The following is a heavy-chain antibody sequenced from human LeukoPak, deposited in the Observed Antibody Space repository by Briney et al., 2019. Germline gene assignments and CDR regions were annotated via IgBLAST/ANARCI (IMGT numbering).Heavy chain of an antibody. CDR1: GGSISSYY. D-gene: IGHD4-23*01. J-gene: IGHJ3*02. Sequence: SETLSLTCTVSGGSISSYYWSWIRQPPGKGLEWIGYIYHSGSTYYNPSLKSRVTISVDRSKNQFSLKLSSVTAADTAVYFCARGYGDNSGAFDIWGQGTLVTVSS. CDR2: IYHSGST. CDR3: ARGYGDNSGAFDI. V-gene: IGHV4-59*12.